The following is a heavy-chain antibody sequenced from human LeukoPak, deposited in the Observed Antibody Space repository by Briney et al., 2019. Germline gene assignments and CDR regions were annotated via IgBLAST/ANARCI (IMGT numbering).Heavy chain of an antibody. CDR3: VRDGLPLRDRAPMDV. CDR1: GGPVSSSDYY. Sequence: PSETLSLTCTVSGGPVSSSDYYWGWIRQPPGEGLEWIASMYYSGSTYYNPSLKSRVTMSIHTSKNQFSLKLNSVTAADTAVYYCVRDGLPLRDRAPMDVWGKGTTVTVSA. D-gene: IGHD3-16*01. CDR2: MYYSGST. V-gene: IGHV4-39*07. J-gene: IGHJ6*04.